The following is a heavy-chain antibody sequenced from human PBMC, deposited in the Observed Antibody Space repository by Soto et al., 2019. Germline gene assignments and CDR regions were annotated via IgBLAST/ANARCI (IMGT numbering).Heavy chain of an antibody. J-gene: IGHJ5*02. D-gene: IGHD3-3*01. Sequence: GGSLRLSCAASGFTFSSYAMSWVRQAPGKGLEWVSAISGSGGSTYYADSVKGRFTISRDNSKNKLYLQMNSLRAEDTAVYYCAKGGAPYYDFWSGSQGWFDPWGQGTLVTVSS. V-gene: IGHV3-23*01. CDR1: GFTFSSYA. CDR3: AKGGAPYYDFWSGSQGWFDP. CDR2: ISGSGGST.